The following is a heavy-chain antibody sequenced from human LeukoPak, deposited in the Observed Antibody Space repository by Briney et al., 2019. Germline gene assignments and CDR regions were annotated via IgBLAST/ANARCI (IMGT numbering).Heavy chain of an antibody. Sequence: PGGSLRLSYAASGFTFSGYWMSWVRQTPGKGLEWVANIKHDGSDKYYVDSVKGRFTISRDNAKNSPYLQMNSLGAEDTAVYYCARGRYWGQGTLVTVSS. V-gene: IGHV3-7*01. CDR2: IKHDGSDK. J-gene: IGHJ4*02. CDR3: ARGRY. CDR1: GFTFSGYW.